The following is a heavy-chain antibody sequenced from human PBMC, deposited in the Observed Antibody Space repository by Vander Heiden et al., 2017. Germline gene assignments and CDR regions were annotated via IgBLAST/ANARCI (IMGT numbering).Heavy chain of an antibody. Sequence: QVQLVQSGAEVKRPGASVKVSCKASGYTFSNYYMHWVRQAPGQGLEWMGIINPRGGSTSYAQKFQGRVTMTRDTSTSTVFMELSSLRSEDTAVYFCARDPYSSSSLNWFDPWGQGTLVTVS. D-gene: IGHD6-6*01. CDR2: INPRGGST. J-gene: IGHJ5*02. CDR1: GYTFSNYY. V-gene: IGHV1-46*01. CDR3: ARDPYSSSSLNWFDP.